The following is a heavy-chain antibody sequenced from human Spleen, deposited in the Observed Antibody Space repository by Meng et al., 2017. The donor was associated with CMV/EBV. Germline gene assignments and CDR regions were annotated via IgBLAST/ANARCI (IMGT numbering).Heavy chain of an antibody. CDR2: ISAYNGNT. CDR3: ARDYFSSTSCFSDAFDI. Sequence: ASVQVSCKASGYTFTSYGISWVRQAPGQGLEWMGWISAYNGNTNYAQKLQGRVTMTTDTSTSTAYMELRSLRSDDTAVYYCARDYFSSTSCFSDAFDIWGQGTMVTVSS. V-gene: IGHV1-18*01. D-gene: IGHD2-2*01. CDR1: GYTFTSYG. J-gene: IGHJ3*02.